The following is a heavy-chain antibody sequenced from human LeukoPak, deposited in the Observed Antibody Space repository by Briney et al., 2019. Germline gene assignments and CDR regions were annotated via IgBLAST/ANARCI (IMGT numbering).Heavy chain of an antibody. CDR3: ARMGRKGVGTYVKPTPFYWYFDL. D-gene: IGHD3-10*01. Sequence: PSETLSLTCTVSGGFISSADYFWGWIRQPPGKGLEWIGSIYYSGSTYYNPSFQSRVTISADTSKNHFSLKMNSLTAADTAVYYCARMGRKGVGTYVKPTPFYWYFDLWGRGTLVIVSS. CDR2: IYYSGST. J-gene: IGHJ2*01. V-gene: IGHV4-39*02. CDR1: GGFISSADYF.